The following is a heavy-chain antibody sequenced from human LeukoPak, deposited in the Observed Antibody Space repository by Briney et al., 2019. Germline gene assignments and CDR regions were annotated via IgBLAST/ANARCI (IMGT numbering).Heavy chain of an antibody. J-gene: IGHJ6*02. Sequence: GGSLRLSCAASRFTFSRYSMNWVRQAPGKGLEWVSYISSGSSTIYYAGSVKGRFTISRDNAKNSLYLQMNSLRAEDTAVYYCARGALELLDSYYYGMDVWGQGTTVTVSS. D-gene: IGHD3-10*01. CDR3: ARGALELLDSYYYGMDV. CDR2: ISSGSSTI. CDR1: RFTFSRYS. V-gene: IGHV3-48*04.